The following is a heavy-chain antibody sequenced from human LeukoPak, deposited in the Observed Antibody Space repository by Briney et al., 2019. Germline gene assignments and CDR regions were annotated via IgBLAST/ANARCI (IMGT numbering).Heavy chain of an antibody. CDR3: ARDSSGYYRIDY. V-gene: IGHV4-39*01. D-gene: IGHD3-22*01. J-gene: IGHJ4*02. CDR2: IYYSGST. CDR1: GGSISSSSYY. Sequence: PSETLSLTCTVSGGSISSSSYYWGWIRQPPGKGLEWIGSIYYSGSTYYNSSLKSRVTISVDTSKNQFSLKLSSVTAADTAVYYCARDSSGYYRIDYWGQGTLVTVSS.